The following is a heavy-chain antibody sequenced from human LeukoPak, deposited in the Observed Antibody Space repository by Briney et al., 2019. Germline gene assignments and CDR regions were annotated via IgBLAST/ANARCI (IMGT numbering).Heavy chain of an antibody. J-gene: IGHJ3*02. Sequence: PGGSLRLSCVASSFTFSSYAMDWVRRAPGRGLEWVAAISHDGIDQYYTDSVKGRFTISRDNSKNTLYLQMNSLRAEDTAVYYCARDVTAYGAFDIWGQGTMVTVSS. D-gene: IGHD2-21*01. CDR3: ARDVTAYGAFDI. CDR1: SFTFSSYA. CDR2: ISHDGIDQ. V-gene: IGHV3-30*03.